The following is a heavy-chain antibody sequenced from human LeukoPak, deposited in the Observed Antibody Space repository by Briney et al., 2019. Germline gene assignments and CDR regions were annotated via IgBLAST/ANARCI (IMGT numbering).Heavy chain of an antibody. CDR1: GFTFSSYG. V-gene: IGHV3-30*18. J-gene: IGHJ4*02. D-gene: IGHD4-17*01. CDR3: ANYGDYQYFDY. Sequence: GRSLRLSCAASGFTFSSYGMHWVRQAPGKGLEWVAVISYDGTNKYYADSVKGRFTISRDNSKNTLYLQMNSLKTDDTAVYYCANYGDYQYFDYWGQGTPVTVSS. CDR2: ISYDGTNK.